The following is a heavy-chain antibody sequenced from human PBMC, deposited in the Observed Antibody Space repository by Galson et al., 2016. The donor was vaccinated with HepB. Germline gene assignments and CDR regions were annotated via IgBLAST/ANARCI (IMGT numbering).Heavy chain of an antibody. D-gene: IGHD3-9*01. CDR3: ATQPHYDILTGYRFDP. CDR1: GYIFTTYW. V-gene: IGHV5-51*01. CDR2: IYPGNSDT. J-gene: IGHJ5*02. Sequence: QSGAEVKKPGESLKISCKGSGYIFTTYWVVWVRQMPGKGLERMGSIYPGNSDTKYSPSFQGQVTISADKSVNTAYLQWRSLKASDTAIYYCATQPHYDILTGYRFDPWGQGTQVIVSS.